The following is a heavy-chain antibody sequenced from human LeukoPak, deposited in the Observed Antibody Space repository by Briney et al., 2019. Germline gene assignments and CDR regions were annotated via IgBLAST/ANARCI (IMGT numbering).Heavy chain of an antibody. D-gene: IGHD6-19*01. CDR3: ARQSIAVAGPFDY. CDR1: GYSFTTYW. Sequence: GESLKISCKGSGYSFTTYWIGWVRQMPGKGLEWMGIIYPGDSDTRYSPSLQGQVTISADKSINTAYLQWSSLKASDTAMYYCARQSIAVAGPFDYWGQGTLVTVSS. V-gene: IGHV5-51*01. J-gene: IGHJ4*02. CDR2: IYPGDSDT.